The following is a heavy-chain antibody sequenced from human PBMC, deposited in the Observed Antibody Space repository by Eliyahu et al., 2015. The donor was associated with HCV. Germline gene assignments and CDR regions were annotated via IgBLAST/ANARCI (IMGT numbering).Heavy chain of an antibody. D-gene: IGHD5-24*01. J-gene: IGHJ4*02. CDR1: GGSFSGYY. Sequence: QVQLQQWGAGLLKPSEXLSLTCAVYGGSFSGYYWSWIRQPPGKGLEWIGEINHSGSTNYNPSLKSRVTISVDTSKNQFSLKLSSVTAADTAVYYCARGRGMATIPTFDYWGQGTLVTVSS. CDR2: INHSGST. CDR3: ARGRGMATIPTFDY. V-gene: IGHV4-34*01.